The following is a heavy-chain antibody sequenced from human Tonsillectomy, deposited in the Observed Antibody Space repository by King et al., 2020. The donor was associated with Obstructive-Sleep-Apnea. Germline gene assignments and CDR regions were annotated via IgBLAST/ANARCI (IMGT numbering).Heavy chain of an antibody. D-gene: IGHD3-22*01. J-gene: IGHJ4*02. V-gene: IGHV3-53*04. CDR2: IYSGGST. Sequence: EVQLVESGGGLVQAGGSLRLSCTASGFTVSSNYMSWVRQAPGKGLEWVSVIYSGGSTYYADSVKGRFTISRHNSKNTVYLQMNSLRTEDTAVYFCARGSGNYYDSSGYYYPFDYWGQGTLVTVSS. CDR3: ARGSGNYYDSSGYYYPFDY. CDR1: GFTVSSNY.